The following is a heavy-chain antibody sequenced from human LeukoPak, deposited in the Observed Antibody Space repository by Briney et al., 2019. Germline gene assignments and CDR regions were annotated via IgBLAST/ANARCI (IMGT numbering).Heavy chain of an antibody. Sequence: SETLSLTCAVYGGSFSGYYWSWIRQPPGKGLEWIGEINHSGSTNYNPSLKSRVTISADTSKNQFSLKLSSVTAADTAVYYCARGGITMIDWGQGTLVTVSS. CDR2: INHSGST. J-gene: IGHJ4*02. V-gene: IGHV4-34*01. CDR3: ARGGITMID. CDR1: GGSFSGYY. D-gene: IGHD3-22*01.